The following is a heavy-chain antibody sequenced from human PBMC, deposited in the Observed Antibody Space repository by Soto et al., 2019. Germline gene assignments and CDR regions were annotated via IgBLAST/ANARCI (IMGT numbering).Heavy chain of an antibody. V-gene: IGHV3-21*01. D-gene: IGHD3-3*01. J-gene: IGHJ4*01. Sequence: GGALRLFCAASGFTFSSYSMNWVRQAPGKGLEWVSSISSSSSYIYYADSVKGRFTISRDNAKNSLYLQMNSLRAEDTAVYYCARDVAEYYDFWSGYYTSPDLDYWVSGTLVTVSS. CDR2: ISSSSSYI. CDR3: ARDVAEYYDFWSGYYTSPDLDY. CDR1: GFTFSSYS.